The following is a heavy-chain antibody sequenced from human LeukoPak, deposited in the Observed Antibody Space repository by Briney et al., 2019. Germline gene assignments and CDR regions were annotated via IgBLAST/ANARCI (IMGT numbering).Heavy chain of an antibody. D-gene: IGHD3-10*01. CDR1: GFTFSSYG. V-gene: IGHV3-30*18. J-gene: IGHJ6*02. CDR3: AKALVEYYGSGSYYPYYYYYGMDV. Sequence: PGGSLRLSCAASGFTFSSYGMHWVRQAPGKGLEWVAVISYDGSNKYYADSVKGRFTISRDNSKNTLYLQMNSLRAEDTAVYYCAKALVEYYGSGSYYPYYYYYGMDVWGQGTTVTVSS. CDR2: ISYDGSNK.